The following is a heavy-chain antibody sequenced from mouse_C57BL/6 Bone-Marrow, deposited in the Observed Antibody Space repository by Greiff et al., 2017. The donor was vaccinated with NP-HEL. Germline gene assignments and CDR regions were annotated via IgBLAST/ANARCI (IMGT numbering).Heavy chain of an antibody. V-gene: IGHV1-26*01. CDR1: GYTFTDYY. Sequence: VQLQQSGPELVKPGASVKISCKASGYTFTDYYMNWVKQSHGKSLEWIGDINPNNGGTSYNQKFKGKATLTVDKSSSTAYMELRSLTSEDSAVYYCASSTGVDYWGQGTTLTVSS. J-gene: IGHJ2*01. D-gene: IGHD4-1*02. CDR2: INPNNGGT. CDR3: ASSTGVDY.